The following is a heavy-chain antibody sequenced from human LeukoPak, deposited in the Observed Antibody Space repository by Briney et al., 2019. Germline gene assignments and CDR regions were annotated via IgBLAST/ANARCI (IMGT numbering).Heavy chain of an antibody. CDR2: IRGGGDAT. J-gene: IGHJ4*02. D-gene: IGHD6-25*01. CDR3: AKETYSTGFFDY. V-gene: IGHV3-23*01. CDR1: GFTFSNYA. Sequence: LTGGSLRLSCAASGFTFSNYAMSWVRQASGKGLEWVSAIRGGGDATYYADSVKGRFTISRDNSKNTLYLQMNSLRAEDTAVYYCAKETYSTGFFDYWGQGTLVTVSS.